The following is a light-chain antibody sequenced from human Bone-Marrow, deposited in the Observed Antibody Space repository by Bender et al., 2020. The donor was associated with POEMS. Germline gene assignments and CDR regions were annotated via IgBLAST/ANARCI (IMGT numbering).Light chain of an antibody. J-gene: IGLJ2*01. CDR2: ENN. V-gene: IGLV1-51*02. Sequence: QSVLTQPPSVSGAPGQRVTISCTGSSSNTGSGYDINWYQHLPGTAPKLLIYENNKRPSGIPDRFSGSKSGTSATLGITGLQTGDEADYYCGTWDSSLSAGVVFGGGTKLTVL. CDR3: GTWDSSLSAGVV. CDR1: SSNTGSGY.